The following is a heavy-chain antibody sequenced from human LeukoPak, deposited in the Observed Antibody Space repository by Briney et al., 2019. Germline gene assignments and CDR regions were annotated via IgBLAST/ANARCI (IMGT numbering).Heavy chain of an antibody. Sequence: ASVKVSCKSSGYTFTIYAISWVRQAPGQGLEGMGWISVYNTNTNYAQKLQGRVTVTTDTSTSTAYMELRSLTSDDTAVYYCARVEEVRGGITSFDYWGQGTLVTVSS. D-gene: IGHD3-10*01. CDR1: GYTFTIYA. J-gene: IGHJ4*02. CDR3: ARVEEVRGGITSFDY. V-gene: IGHV1-18*01. CDR2: ISVYNTNT.